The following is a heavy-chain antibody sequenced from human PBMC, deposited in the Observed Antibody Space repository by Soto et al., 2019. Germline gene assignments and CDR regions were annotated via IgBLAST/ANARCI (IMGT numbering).Heavy chain of an antibody. D-gene: IGHD6-19*01. V-gene: IGHV3-23*01. CDR1: GFTFSSYA. Sequence: PGGSLRLSCAASGFTFSSYAMSWVRQAPGKGLEWVSAIGGSGGSTYYADSVKGRFTISRDNSKNTLYLQLNSLRVEDAAVYYCASSGFEFGSGWYWFGRRGRRSLVAVSS. CDR2: IGGSGGST. J-gene: IGHJ5*02. CDR3: ASSGFEFGSGWYWFGR.